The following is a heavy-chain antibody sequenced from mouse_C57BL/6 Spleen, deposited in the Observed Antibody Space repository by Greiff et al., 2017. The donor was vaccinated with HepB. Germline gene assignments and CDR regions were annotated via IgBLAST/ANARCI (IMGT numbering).Heavy chain of an antibody. V-gene: IGHV14-4*01. D-gene: IGHD2-4*01. CDR2: IDPENGDT. CDR3: TTDLYDYEREYYFDY. J-gene: IGHJ2*01. Sequence: EVQLQESGAELVRPGASVKLSCTASGFNIKDDYMHWVKQRPEQGLEWIGWIDPENGDTEYASKFQGKATITSDTSSNTAYLQLSSLTSEDTTVYYCTTDLYDYEREYYFDYWGQGTTLTVSS. CDR1: GFNIKDDY.